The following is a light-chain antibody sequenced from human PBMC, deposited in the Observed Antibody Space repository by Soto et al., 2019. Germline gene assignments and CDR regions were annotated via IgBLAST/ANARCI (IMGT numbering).Light chain of an antibody. CDR2: EVS. CDR3: SSYTSSSTYV. CDR1: SSDVGGYNY. J-gene: IGLJ1*01. V-gene: IGLV2-14*01. Sequence: QSALTQPASVSRSPGQSIAISCTGTSSDVGGYNYVSWYQQHPGKAPKLMISEVSNRPSGVSNRFSGSKSGNTASLTISGPQAEDEADYYCSSYTSSSTYVFGTGTKVTVL.